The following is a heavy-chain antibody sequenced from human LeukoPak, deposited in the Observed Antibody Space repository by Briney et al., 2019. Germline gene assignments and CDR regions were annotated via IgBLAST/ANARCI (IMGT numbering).Heavy chain of an antibody. Sequence: GGSLRLSCAASGFTFSSYSMNWVRQAPGKGLEWVSSISSSSSYIYYTDSVKGRLTISRDNAKNSLYLQMNSLRAEDTAVYYCARASFLSGSYGYWGQGTLVTVSS. D-gene: IGHD3-10*01. J-gene: IGHJ4*02. CDR1: GFTFSSYS. CDR3: ARASFLSGSYGY. V-gene: IGHV3-21*01. CDR2: ISSSSSYI.